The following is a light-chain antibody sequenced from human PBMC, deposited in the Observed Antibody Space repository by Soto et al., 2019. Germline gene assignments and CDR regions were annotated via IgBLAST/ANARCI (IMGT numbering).Light chain of an antibody. CDR1: QSVSSY. J-gene: IGKJ5*01. Sequence: ESVWTQSRATLSLSPGERAALSCRASQSVSSYLAWYQQKPGQAPRLLIYDASNRATGVPARFSGSGSGTDFTLTISRLEPEDFAVYYCQQRSNWPITFGQGTRLEI. CDR2: DAS. V-gene: IGKV3-11*01. CDR3: QQRSNWPIT.